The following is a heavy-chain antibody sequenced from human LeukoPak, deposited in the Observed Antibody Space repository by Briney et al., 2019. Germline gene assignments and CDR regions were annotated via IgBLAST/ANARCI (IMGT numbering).Heavy chain of an antibody. V-gene: IGHV3-23*01. CDR1: GFTFSSYA. D-gene: IGHD5-18*01. CDR2: ISGSGGNT. CDR3: AKDRSDTAMAYLFDY. Sequence: GGSLRLSCAASGFTFSSYAMTWVRQAPGKGLEWVSAISGSGGNTYYADSVKGRFTISRDNSKSTLCLQMNSLRAEDTAVYYCAKDRSDTAMAYLFDYWGQGTPVTVSS. J-gene: IGHJ4*02.